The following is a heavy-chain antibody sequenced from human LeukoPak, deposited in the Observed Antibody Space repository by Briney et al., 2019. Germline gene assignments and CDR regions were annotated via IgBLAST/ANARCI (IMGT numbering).Heavy chain of an antibody. V-gene: IGHV3-43D*03. J-gene: IGHJ4*02. D-gene: IGHD3-10*01. CDR2: ISWDGGST. CDR3: AKDMAAYYYASGNIDY. CDR1: GFTFDDYA. Sequence: GGSLRLSCAASGFTFDDYAMHWVRQAPGKGLEWVSLISWDGGSTYYADSVKGRFTVSRDNSKNSLYLQMNSLRAEDTALYYCAKDMAAYYYASGNIDYWGQGPLVTVSS.